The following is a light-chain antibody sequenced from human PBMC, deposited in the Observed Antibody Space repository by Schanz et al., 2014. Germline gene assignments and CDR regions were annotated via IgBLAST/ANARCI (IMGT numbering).Light chain of an antibody. CDR3: HQRSDWQYT. J-gene: IGKJ2*01. CDR2: DAS. Sequence: EIVMTQSPATLSVSPGERATLSCRASQSVNSYLAWYQQKPGLAPRLLIYDASNRATGIPARFSGSGSGTDFTLTISNLEPEDFAVYYCHQRSDWQYTFGQGTKL. CDR1: QSVNSY. V-gene: IGKV3D-11*02.